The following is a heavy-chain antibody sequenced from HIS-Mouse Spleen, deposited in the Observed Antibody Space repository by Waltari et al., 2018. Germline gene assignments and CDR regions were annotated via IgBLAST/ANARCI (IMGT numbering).Heavy chain of an antibody. D-gene: IGHD6-13*01. Sequence: QLQLQESGPARVKPSDPLSLPCTVSGGPISSSSYHWGGFRQPPGKGLEWIGSIYYSGSTYYNPSLKSRVTISVDTSKNQFSLKLSSVTAADTAVYYCAREIPYSSSWYDWYFDLWGRGTLVTVSS. V-gene: IGHV4-39*07. CDR3: AREIPYSSSWYDWYFDL. J-gene: IGHJ2*01. CDR1: GGPISSSSYH. CDR2: IYYSGST.